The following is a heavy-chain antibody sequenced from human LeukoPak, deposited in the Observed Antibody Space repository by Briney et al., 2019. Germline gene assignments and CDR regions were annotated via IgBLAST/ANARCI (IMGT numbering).Heavy chain of an antibody. CDR2: ISWNSGSI. J-gene: IGHJ6*03. D-gene: IGHD1-20*01. CDR3: AKGVTGRYYCYMDV. Sequence: GRSLRLSCAASGFTFDDYAMHWVRQAPGKGLEWVSGISWNSGSIGYADSVKGRFTISRDNAKNSLYLQMNSLRAEDTALYYCAKGVTGRYYCYMDVWGKGTTVTVSS. V-gene: IGHV3-9*01. CDR1: GFTFDDYA.